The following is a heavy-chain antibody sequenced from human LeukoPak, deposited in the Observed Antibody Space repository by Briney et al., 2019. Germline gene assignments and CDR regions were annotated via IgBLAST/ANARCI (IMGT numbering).Heavy chain of an antibody. CDR2: IYSGGRT. J-gene: IGHJ4*02. CDR1: GFTFSSYG. V-gene: IGHV3-53*01. CDR3: ARRDNVVVVSASDY. D-gene: IGHD2-15*01. Sequence: GGSLRLSCAASGFTFSSYGMSWVRQAPGKGLEWVSVIYSGGRTYYADSVKGRFTISRDNSTNTLYLQMNSLRAEDTAVYYCARRDNVVVVSASDYWGQGTLVTVSS.